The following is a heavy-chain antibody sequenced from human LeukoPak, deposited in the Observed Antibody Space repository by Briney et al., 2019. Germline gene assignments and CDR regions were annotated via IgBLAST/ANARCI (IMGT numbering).Heavy chain of an antibody. Sequence: PGGSLRLSCAASGFTFSSYGMHWVRQAPGKGLDWVAVISYDGSNKYYADSVRGRFTISRDNPKNTLYLQMNSLRAEDTAVYYCAKGLKGGYHFDSTYYYGIDFWGQGTTVTVSS. CDR2: ISYDGSNK. CDR1: GFTFSSYG. D-gene: IGHD3-22*01. J-gene: IGHJ6*02. V-gene: IGHV3-30*18. CDR3: AKGLKGGYHFDSTYYYGIDF.